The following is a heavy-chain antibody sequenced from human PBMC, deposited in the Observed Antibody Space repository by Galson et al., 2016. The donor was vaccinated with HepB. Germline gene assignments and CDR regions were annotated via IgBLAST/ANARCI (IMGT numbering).Heavy chain of an antibody. CDR2: VYSSGTT. Sequence: SETLSLTCTLSGGSIDNHYGSWIRQPPGKGLEWIGYVYSSGTTKYNPSLRSRATVSMDTSKNQFALELTSVTAADTAVYYCARPRSGTSGAFDIWGQGTIITVSS. CDR1: GGSIDNHY. J-gene: IGHJ3*02. V-gene: IGHV4-59*08. D-gene: IGHD3-16*02. CDR3: ARPRSGTSGAFDI.